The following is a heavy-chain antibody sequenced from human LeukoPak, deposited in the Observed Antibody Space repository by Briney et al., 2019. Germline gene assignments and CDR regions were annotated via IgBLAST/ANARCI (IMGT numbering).Heavy chain of an antibody. Sequence: SETLSLTCTVSGGSISSHYWSWIRQPPGKGLEWIWYIYYSGSTNYNPSLKSRVTISVDTSKNQFSLKLSSVTAADTAVYYCASTGYYDFWSGYYTFDYWGQGTLVTVSS. CDR2: IYYSGST. D-gene: IGHD3-3*01. V-gene: IGHV4-59*11. J-gene: IGHJ4*02. CDR1: GGSISSHY. CDR3: ASTGYYDFWSGYYTFDY.